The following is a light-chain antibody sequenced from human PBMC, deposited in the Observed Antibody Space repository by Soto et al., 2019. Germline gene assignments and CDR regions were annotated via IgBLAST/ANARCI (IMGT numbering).Light chain of an antibody. CDR1: QSVSSSY. Sequence: EIVLTQSPGTLSLSPGERATLSCRASQSVSSSYLAWYQQKPGQAPRLLIYDASSSATGIPDRFSGSGSGTDFTLTISRLEPEEFAVYYCQQYGSSPRTLGQGTKVEIK. J-gene: IGKJ1*01. CDR2: DAS. CDR3: QQYGSSPRT. V-gene: IGKV3-20*01.